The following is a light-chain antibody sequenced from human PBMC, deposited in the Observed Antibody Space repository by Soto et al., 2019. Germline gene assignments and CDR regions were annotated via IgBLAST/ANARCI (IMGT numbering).Light chain of an antibody. CDR3: QQSHSIPHS. CDR1: QSINKY. Sequence: DIQMTQAPSSLCASVGDRVTITCRASQSINKYLNWYQQKTGKAPKLLSYAASSLQSGVPSRFSGSGSGTDFTLISNSLQPEDFATYFCQQSHSIPHSFGGGTKVEI. CDR2: AAS. J-gene: IGKJ4*01. V-gene: IGKV1-39*01.